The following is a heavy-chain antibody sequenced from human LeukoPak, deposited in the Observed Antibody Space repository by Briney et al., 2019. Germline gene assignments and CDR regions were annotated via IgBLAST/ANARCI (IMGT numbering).Heavy chain of an antibody. Sequence: GGSLRLSCAASGFTFSSYEMNWVRQAPGKGLEWVSYISSSGSTIYYADSVKGRFTIFRDNAKNSLYLQMNSLRAEDTAVYYCARELIFYSSGSDYWGQGTLVTVSS. CDR2: ISSSGSTI. V-gene: IGHV3-48*03. J-gene: IGHJ4*02. CDR3: ARELIFYSSGSDY. D-gene: IGHD6-19*01. CDR1: GFTFSSYE.